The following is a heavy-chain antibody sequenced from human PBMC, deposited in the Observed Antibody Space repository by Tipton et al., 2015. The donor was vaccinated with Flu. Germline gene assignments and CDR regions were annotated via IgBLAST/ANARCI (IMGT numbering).Heavy chain of an antibody. CDR3: ARMPVVSGAVGGEWLSDYFYGLDV. CDR1: GDSISSRYY. D-gene: IGHD3-3*01. CDR2: IHHSGNT. J-gene: IGHJ6*02. Sequence: TLSLTCAVSGDSISSRYYWGWIRQPPGRGLEWIGNIHHSGNTYYNPSLKSRVTISVDTSKNQFSLTLNSATAADTAIYYCARMPVVSGAVGGEWLSDYFYGLDVWGQGTAVTVSS. V-gene: IGHV4-38-2*01.